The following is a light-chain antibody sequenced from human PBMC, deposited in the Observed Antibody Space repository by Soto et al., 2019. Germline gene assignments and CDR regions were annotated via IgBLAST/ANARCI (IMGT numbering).Light chain of an antibody. J-gene: IGKJ1*01. V-gene: IGKV3-20*01. CDR3: QQYGSAPWT. CDR1: QSVGSSH. Sequence: EIVLTQSPGTLSLSPGERATLSCRASQSVGSSHLAWYRQKPGQAPRLLIYGASSRATGIPDRFSGSGSGTDFTLTISRLEPEDFAVYYCQQYGSAPWTFGQGTKVEIK. CDR2: GAS.